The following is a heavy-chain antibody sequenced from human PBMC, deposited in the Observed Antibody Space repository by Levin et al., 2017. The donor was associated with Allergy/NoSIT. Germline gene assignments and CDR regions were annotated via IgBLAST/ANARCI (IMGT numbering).Heavy chain of an antibody. J-gene: IGHJ6*03. CDR3: ARGGYCSSTSCPRSPSSYYYYMDV. Sequence: ASVKVSCKASGYTFTSYYMHWVRQAPGQGLEWMGIINPSGGSTSYAQKFQGRVTMTRDTSTSTVYMELSSLRSEDTAVYYCARGGYCSSTSCPRSPSSYYYYMDVWGKGTTVTVSS. V-gene: IGHV1-46*01. CDR2: INPSGGST. CDR1: GYTFTSYY. D-gene: IGHD2-2*01.